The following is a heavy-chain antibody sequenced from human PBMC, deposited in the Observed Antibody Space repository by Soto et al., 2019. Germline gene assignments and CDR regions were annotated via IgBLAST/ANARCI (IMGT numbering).Heavy chain of an antibody. CDR1: GYTFTNSG. CDR3: ARDQCITTLGVYSMYYYGMDV. D-gene: IGHD3-3*01. J-gene: IGHJ6*02. V-gene: IGHV1-18*01. CDR2: ISTDNGNT. Sequence: QVQLVQSGAEVKKPGASVKVSCKASGYTFTNSGISWVRQAPGQGLEWMGWISTDNGNTNYAQHLQGRVSMTTDTSTSTAYMDLRSLRSDDTAVYYCARDQCITTLGVYSMYYYGMDVWGQGTTVTVSS.